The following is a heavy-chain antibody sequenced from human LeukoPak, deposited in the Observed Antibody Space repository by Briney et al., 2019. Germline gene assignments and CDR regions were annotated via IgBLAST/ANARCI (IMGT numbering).Heavy chain of an antibody. CDR1: GFTFSTYA. CDR2: ISGSGGLSADGGRT. D-gene: IGHD6-19*01. CDR3: AKGQSYSSGSAVDY. J-gene: IGHJ4*02. Sequence: GGSLRLSCAASGFTFSTYAMSWVRQAPGKGLEWVSAISGSGGLSADGGRTHYADSVKGRFTISRDNSKNTLSLRMTSLRAEDTAVYYCAKGQSYSSGSAVDYWGQGTLVTVSS. V-gene: IGHV3-23*01.